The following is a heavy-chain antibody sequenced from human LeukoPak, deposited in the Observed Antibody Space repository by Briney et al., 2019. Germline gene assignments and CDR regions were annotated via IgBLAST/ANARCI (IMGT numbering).Heavy chain of an antibody. Sequence: ASVKVSCKASGYTFTGYYMHWVRQAPGQGLEWMGWINPNSGGTNYAQKFQGRVTMTRDTSISTAYMELSSLRSEDTAVYYCARVRDPGYFDYWGQGTLVTVSS. J-gene: IGHJ4*02. V-gene: IGHV1-2*02. CDR2: INPNSGGT. D-gene: IGHD3-22*01. CDR1: GYTFTGYY. CDR3: ARVRDPGYFDY.